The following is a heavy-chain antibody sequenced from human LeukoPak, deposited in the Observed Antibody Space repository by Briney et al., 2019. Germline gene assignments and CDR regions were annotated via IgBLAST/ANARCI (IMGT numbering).Heavy chain of an antibody. V-gene: IGHV4-34*01. CDR2: INHSGST. CDR1: GGSFSGYY. CDR3: ARDAIAAAGRSFDY. Sequence: SETLSLTCAVYGGSFSGYYWSWIRQPPGKGLEWIGEINHSGSTNYNPSLKSRVTITVDTSKNQSSLKLSSVTAADTAVYYCARDAIAAAGRSFDYWGQGTLVTVSS. D-gene: IGHD6-13*01. J-gene: IGHJ4*02.